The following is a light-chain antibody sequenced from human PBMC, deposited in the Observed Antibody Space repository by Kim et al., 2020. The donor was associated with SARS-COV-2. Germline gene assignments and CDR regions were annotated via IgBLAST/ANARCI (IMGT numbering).Light chain of an antibody. J-gene: IGLJ3*02. CDR3: QAWDSSTWV. CDR2: HDS. CDR1: KLGDKY. Sequence: SYELTQPPSVSVSPGQTASITCSGDKLGDKYACWYQQKPGQSPVLVIYHDSKRPSGYPERFSGSNSGNTATLTISGTQARDEADYYCQAWDSSTWVFGGGTQLTVL. V-gene: IGLV3-1*01.